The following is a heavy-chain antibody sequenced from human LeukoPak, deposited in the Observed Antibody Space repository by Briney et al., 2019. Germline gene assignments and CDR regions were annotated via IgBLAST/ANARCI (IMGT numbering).Heavy chain of an antibody. CDR2: INPNSGGT. CDR3: ARQYYDFWSGYLTGDYYYYYMDV. CDR1: GYTFTDYY. V-gene: IGHV1-2*02. D-gene: IGHD3-3*01. J-gene: IGHJ6*03. Sequence: ASVKVSCKASGYTFTDYYMHWVRQAPGQGLEWMGWINPNSGGTKYAQKFQGRVTMTRDTSISTAYMELSRLRSDDTAVYYCARQYYDFWSGYLTGDYYYYYMDVWGKGTTVTVSS.